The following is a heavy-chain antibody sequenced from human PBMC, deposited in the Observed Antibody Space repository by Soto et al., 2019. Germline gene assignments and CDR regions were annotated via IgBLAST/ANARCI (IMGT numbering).Heavy chain of an antibody. CDR2: IYYSGST. D-gene: IGHD2-21*01. Sequence: PSETLSLTCTVSGGSISSYYWSWIRQPPGKGLEWIGYIYYSGSTNYNPSLKSRVTISVDTSKNQFSLKLSSVTAADTAVYYCAIDGFTDWYYYGMDGWGQGTTVTVSS. CDR3: AIDGFTDWYYYGMDG. V-gene: IGHV4-59*01. CDR1: GGSISSYY. J-gene: IGHJ6*02.